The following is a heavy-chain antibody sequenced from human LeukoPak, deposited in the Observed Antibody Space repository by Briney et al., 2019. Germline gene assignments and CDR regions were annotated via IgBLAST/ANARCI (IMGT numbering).Heavy chain of an antibody. Sequence: PGGSLRLSCAASGFTVSSNYMSWVRQAPGRGLEWVSVIYSGGSTYYADSVKGRFTISRDNSKNTLYLQMNSLRAEDTAVYYCARALDTAMVSGYWGQGTLVTVSS. CDR3: ARALDTAMVSGY. CDR2: IYSGGST. V-gene: IGHV3-66*01. J-gene: IGHJ4*02. D-gene: IGHD5-18*01. CDR1: GFTVSSNY.